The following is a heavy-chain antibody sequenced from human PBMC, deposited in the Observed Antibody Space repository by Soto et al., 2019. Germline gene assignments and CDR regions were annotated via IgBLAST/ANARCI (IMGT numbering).Heavy chain of an antibody. CDR3: ATMCDYDILTGPNWFDP. CDR1: GGTFGIYA. CDR2: IIPILGIA. V-gene: IGHV1-69*04. Sequence: SVKVACKASGGTFGIYAITWVRQAPGQGLEWMGRIIPILGIANYAQKFQGRVTITADKSTSTAYMELSSLRSEDTAVYYCATMCDYDILTGPNWFDPWGQGTLVTVSS. J-gene: IGHJ5*02. D-gene: IGHD3-9*01.